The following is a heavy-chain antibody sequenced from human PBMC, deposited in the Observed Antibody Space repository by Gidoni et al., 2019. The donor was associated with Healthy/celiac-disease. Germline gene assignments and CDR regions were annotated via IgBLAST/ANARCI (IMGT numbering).Heavy chain of an antibody. CDR3: ARAGFLEWLLYRFDP. D-gene: IGHD3-3*01. CDR2: INPNSGDT. CDR1: GYTFTGYY. J-gene: IGHJ5*02. Sequence: QVQLVQSGAEVKKPGDSVKVSCKASGYTFTGYYMHWVRQAPGQGLEWMGWINPNSGDTNYAQKFQGRVTMSRDTSISTAYMELSRLRSDDTAVYYCARAGFLEWLLYRFDPWGQGTLVTVSS. V-gene: IGHV1-2*02.